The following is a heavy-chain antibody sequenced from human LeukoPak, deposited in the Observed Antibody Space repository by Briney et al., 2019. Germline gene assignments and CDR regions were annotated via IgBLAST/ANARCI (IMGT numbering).Heavy chain of an antibody. CDR1: GYTFTSYG. J-gene: IGHJ4*02. D-gene: IGHD5-12*01. CDR3: ARDPRVPDSGYDYTFTPIFDY. V-gene: IGHV1-18*01. Sequence: GASVKVSCKASGYTFTSYGISWVRQAPGQGLEWMGWISAYNGNTNYAQKLQGRVTMTTDTSTSTAYMELRSLRSDDTAVYYCARDPRVPDSGYDYTFTPIFDYWGQGTLVTVSS. CDR2: ISAYNGNT.